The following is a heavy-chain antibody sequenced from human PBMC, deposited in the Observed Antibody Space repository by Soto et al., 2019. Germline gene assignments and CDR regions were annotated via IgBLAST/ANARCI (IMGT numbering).Heavy chain of an antibody. CDR1: VFTLIDHY. Sequence: WGARRLCCSGSVFTLIDHYIDGFRQAPGKGLEWVGRCRDKAQGYSTAYAASVKGRFTTSRDESKNSVYLQMNSLKTEDTAVYYCTRVYKWNSWGQGTLVTVSS. CDR2: CRDKAQGYST. CDR3: TRVYKWNS. J-gene: IGHJ4*02. V-gene: IGHV3-72*01. D-gene: IGHD1-7*01.